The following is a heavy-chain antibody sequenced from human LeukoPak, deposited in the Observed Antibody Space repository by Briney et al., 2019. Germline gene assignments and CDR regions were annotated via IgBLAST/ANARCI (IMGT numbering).Heavy chain of an antibody. CDR2: INHSGST. CDR3: ATTSDRTINAFDY. Sequence: SETLSLTCAVYGGSFSGYYWSWIRQPPGKGLEWIGEINHSGSTNYNPSLKSRVTISVDTSKNQFSLKLSSVTAADTAVYYCATTSDRTINAFDYWGQGTLVTVSS. V-gene: IGHV4-34*01. J-gene: IGHJ4*02. D-gene: IGHD1-7*01. CDR1: GGSFSGYY.